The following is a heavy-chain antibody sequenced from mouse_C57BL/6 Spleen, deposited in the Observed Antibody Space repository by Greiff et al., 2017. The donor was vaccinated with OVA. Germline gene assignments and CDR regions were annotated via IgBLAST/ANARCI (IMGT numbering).Heavy chain of an antibody. D-gene: IGHD1-1*01. CDR1: GYTFTSYW. CDR3: ARHYYGSSYELAY. J-gene: IGHJ3*01. Sequence: VQLQQPGAELVKPGASVKLSCKASGYTFTSYWMHWVKQRPGRGLEWIGRIDPNSGGTTYNEKFKSKATLTVAKPSSTAYMQLSSLTSEDSAVYYCARHYYGSSYELAYWGQGTLVTVSA. V-gene: IGHV1-72*01. CDR2: IDPNSGGT.